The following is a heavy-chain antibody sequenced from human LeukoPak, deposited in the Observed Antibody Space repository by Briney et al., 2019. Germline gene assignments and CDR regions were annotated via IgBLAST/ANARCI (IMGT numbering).Heavy chain of an antibody. J-gene: IGHJ5*02. CDR2: IYHSGST. D-gene: IGHD3-22*01. CDR3: ARVDYYDSSGYYLLGFDP. CDR1: AYSISSGYY. Sequence: SETLSLTCTVSAYSISSGYYWGWIRQPPGKGLEWIGSIYHSGSTYYNPSLKSRVTISVDTSKNQFSLKLSSVTAADTAVYYCARVDYYDSSGYYLLGFDPWGQGTLVTVSS. V-gene: IGHV4-38-2*02.